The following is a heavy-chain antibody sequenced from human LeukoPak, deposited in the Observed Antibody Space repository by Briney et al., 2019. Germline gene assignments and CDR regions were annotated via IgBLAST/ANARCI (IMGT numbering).Heavy chain of an antibody. J-gene: IGHJ6*03. CDR1: GFTFSSYG. CDR2: ISGSGGST. Sequence: GGSLRLSCAASGFTFSSYGMSWVRQAPGKGLEWVSAISGSGGSTYYADSVKGRFTISRDNSKNTLYLQMNSLRAEDTAVYYCARGLKWELGVLYYYMDVWGKGTTVTVSS. CDR3: ARGLKWELGVLYYYMDV. D-gene: IGHD1-26*01. V-gene: IGHV3-23*01.